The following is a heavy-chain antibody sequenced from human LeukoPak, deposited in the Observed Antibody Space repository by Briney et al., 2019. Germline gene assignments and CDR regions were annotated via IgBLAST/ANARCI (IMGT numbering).Heavy chain of an antibody. CDR1: GFTFSDAW. Sequence: KPGGSLRLSCAASGFTFSDAWMNWVRQAPGKGLEWVGRIKSKIDGGAIDFAGPVKGRFSISRDDSKTTVYLQMNSLQSDDTAVYYCTTVRRQKDGFRSLDSWGQGTLVSVSS. V-gene: IGHV3-15*01. J-gene: IGHJ4*02. CDR2: IKSKIDGGAI. CDR3: TTVRRQKDGFRSLDS. D-gene: IGHD5-24*01.